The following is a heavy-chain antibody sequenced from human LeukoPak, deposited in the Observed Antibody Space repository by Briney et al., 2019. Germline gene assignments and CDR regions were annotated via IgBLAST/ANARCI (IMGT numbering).Heavy chain of an antibody. CDR3: ARSAYYYDSRGYHNYYHYGMDV. D-gene: IGHD3-22*01. Sequence: GGSLRLSCAASGFTFSTYGMHWVRQAPGKGLEWVTVISDDGSNKYYADSVKGRFTISRDNSKNTLYLQMNSLRAEDTAVYYCARSAYYYDSRGYHNYYHYGMDVWGQGTTVTVSS. V-gene: IGHV3-30*03. J-gene: IGHJ6*02. CDR2: ISDDGSNK. CDR1: GFTFSTYG.